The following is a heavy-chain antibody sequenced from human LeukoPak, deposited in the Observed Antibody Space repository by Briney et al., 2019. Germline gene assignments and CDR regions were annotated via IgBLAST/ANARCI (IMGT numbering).Heavy chain of an antibody. D-gene: IGHD3-22*01. CDR2: ISSSGSTI. J-gene: IGHJ4*02. Sequence: GGSLRLSCAASGFTFSSYAMSWVRQAPGKGLEWVSAISSSGSTIYYADSVKGRFTISRDSAKNSLYLQMNSLRAEDTAVYYCARAVDYYDSSGYFDYWGQGTLVTVSS. CDR3: ARAVDYYDSSGYFDY. CDR1: GFTFSSYA. V-gene: IGHV3-48*04.